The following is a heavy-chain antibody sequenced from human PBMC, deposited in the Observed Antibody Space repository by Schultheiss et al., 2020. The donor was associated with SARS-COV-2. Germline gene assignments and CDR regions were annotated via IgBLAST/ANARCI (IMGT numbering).Heavy chain of an antibody. D-gene: IGHD2-21*02. V-gene: IGHV3-21*01. CDR3: ARDRGGDKFNNAFDI. Sequence: GGSLRLSCAASGFTFSSYWMHWVRQAPGKGLEWVSSISSSSSYIYYADSVKGRFTISRDNAKNSLYLQMNSLRAEDTAVYYCARDRGGDKFNNAFDIWGQGTMVTVSS. J-gene: IGHJ3*02. CDR1: GFTFSSYW. CDR2: ISSSSSYI.